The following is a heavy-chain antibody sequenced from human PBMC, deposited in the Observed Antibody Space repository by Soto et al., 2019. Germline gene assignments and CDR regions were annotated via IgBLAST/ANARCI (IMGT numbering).Heavy chain of an antibody. Sequence: SETLSLTCAVSGGSISSSNWWSWVRQPPGEGLEWIGEIYHSGSTKYNPSLKSRVTISVDKSKNQFSLKLSSVTAADTAVYYCARDSQNQSAGYCSGGSCYYFDYWGQGTLVTVSS. CDR2: IYHSGST. D-gene: IGHD2-15*01. CDR1: GGSISSSNW. J-gene: IGHJ4*02. CDR3: ARDSQNQSAGYCSGGSCYYFDY. V-gene: IGHV4-4*02.